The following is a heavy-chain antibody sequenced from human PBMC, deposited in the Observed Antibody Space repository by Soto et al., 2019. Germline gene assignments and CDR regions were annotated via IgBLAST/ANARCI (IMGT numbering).Heavy chain of an antibody. CDR1: GGSFSSHA. J-gene: IGHJ4*02. CDR2: IIPIIDTP. Sequence: QVQLVQSGAEVKKPGSSVKVSCKASGGSFSSHAINWVRQAPGQGLEWMGGIIPIIDTPKYAQKFQGRVAITADASTYTAYMELSSLRSDDTAVYYCARGTAFVLTIEYWGQGTLVTVSA. V-gene: IGHV1-69*01. CDR3: ARGTAFVLTIEY. D-gene: IGHD2-8*01.